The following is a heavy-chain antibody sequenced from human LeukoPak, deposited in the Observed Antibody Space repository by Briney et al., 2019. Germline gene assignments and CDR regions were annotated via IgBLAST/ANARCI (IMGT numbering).Heavy chain of an antibody. CDR1: GFTFFSYA. D-gene: IGHD3-22*01. J-gene: IGHJ4*02. CDR3: AKDRYYDSFYYFDY. V-gene: IGHV3-23*01. Sequence: GGSLRLSCAASGFTFFSYAMTWVRQAPGKGLEWVSIISGGSGTTYYADSVKGRFTISRDNSKNTLFLLMNSLRAEDTAVYYCAKDRYYDSFYYFDYWAREPWSSSPQ. CDR2: ISGGSGTT.